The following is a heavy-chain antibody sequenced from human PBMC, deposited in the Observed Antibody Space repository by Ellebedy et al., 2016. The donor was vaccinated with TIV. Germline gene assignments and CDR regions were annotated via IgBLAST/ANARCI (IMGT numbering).Heavy chain of an antibody. J-gene: IGHJ4*02. CDR3: ASPKSYGSGTFDY. V-gene: IGHV3-11*04. Sequence: GESLKISXAASGFTFSDYYMSWIRQAPGKGLEWVSYISSSGSTIYYADSVKGRFTISRDNSKNTLYLQMNSLRAEDTAVYYCASPKSYGSGTFDYWGQGTLVTVSS. D-gene: IGHD3-10*01. CDR2: ISSSGSTI. CDR1: GFTFSDYY.